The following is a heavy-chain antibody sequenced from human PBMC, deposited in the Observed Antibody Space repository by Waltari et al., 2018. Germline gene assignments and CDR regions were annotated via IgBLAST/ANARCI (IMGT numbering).Heavy chain of an antibody. CDR2: IKQEGSEK. CDR3: VRGRGWIFDY. D-gene: IGHD5-12*01. J-gene: IGHJ4*02. V-gene: IGHV3-7*01. CDR1: GFAFSNCW. Sequence: EVQLVESGGGLVQPGGSLRLSCEGSGFAFSNCWMSWVRQTPGKGLEWVAIIKQEGSEKHYMDSVKGRFTISRDNAKNSLYLQLNSLRADDTAVYYCVRGRGWIFDYWGQGTLVTVSS.